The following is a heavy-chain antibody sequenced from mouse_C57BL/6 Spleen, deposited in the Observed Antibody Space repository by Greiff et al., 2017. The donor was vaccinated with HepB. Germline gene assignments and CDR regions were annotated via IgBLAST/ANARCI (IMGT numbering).Heavy chain of an antibody. CDR1: GFTFSSYA. Sequence: EVQRVESGGGLVKPGGSLKLSCAASGFTFSSYAMSWVRQTPEKRLEWVATISDGGSYTYYPDNVKGRFTISRDNAKNNLYLQMSHLKSEDTAMYYCARDLGGTNWYFDVWGTGTTVTVSS. J-gene: IGHJ1*03. CDR2: ISDGGSYT. CDR3: ARDLGGTNWYFDV. V-gene: IGHV5-4*01. D-gene: IGHD4-1*01.